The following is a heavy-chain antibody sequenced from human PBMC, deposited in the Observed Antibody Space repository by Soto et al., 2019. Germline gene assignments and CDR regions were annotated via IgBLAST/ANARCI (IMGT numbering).Heavy chain of an antibody. CDR1: GFLFRNHA. D-gene: IGHD3-3*01. Sequence: GGSMRLSCAASGFLFRNHAMHWVRQAPDKGLEWVAVISYDGSNKYYADSVKGRFTISRDNSKNTLYLQMNSLRAEDTAVYYCARGSDFWSGLSDYWGQGTLVTVSS. J-gene: IGHJ4*02. CDR3: ARGSDFWSGLSDY. CDR2: ISYDGSNK. V-gene: IGHV3-30*04.